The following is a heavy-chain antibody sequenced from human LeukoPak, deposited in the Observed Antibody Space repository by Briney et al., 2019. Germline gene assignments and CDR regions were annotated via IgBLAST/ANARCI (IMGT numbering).Heavy chain of an antibody. CDR1: GGSISSYY. CDR3: ARRGPRGNWFDP. J-gene: IGHJ5*02. V-gene: IGHV4-4*07. CDR2: IYTSGST. Sequence: SETLSLTCTVSGGSISSYYWSWIRQPAGKGLEWIGRIYTSGSTNYNPSLKSRVTISVDTSKNQFSLKLSSVTAADTAVYYCARRGPRGNWFDPWGQGTLVTVSS. D-gene: IGHD3-10*01.